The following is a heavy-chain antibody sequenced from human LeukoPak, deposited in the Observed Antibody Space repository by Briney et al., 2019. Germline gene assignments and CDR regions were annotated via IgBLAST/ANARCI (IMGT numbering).Heavy chain of an antibody. CDR2: IRYDGSNK. V-gene: IGHV3-30*02. CDR3: AKDIGLWFGELGGVLDY. CDR1: GFTFSSYG. Sequence: PGGSLRLSCAASGFTFSSYGMHWVRQAPGKGLEWVAFIRYDGSNKYYADSVKGRFTISRDNSKNTLYLQMNSLRAEDTAVYYCAKDIGLWFGELGGVLDYWGQGTLVTVSS. D-gene: IGHD3-10*01. J-gene: IGHJ4*02.